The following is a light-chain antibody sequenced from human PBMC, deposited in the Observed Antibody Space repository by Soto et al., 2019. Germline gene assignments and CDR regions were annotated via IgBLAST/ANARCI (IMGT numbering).Light chain of an antibody. Sequence: QSVLTQPPSVSGAPGQRVTISCTGSSSNIGAGYDVHWYQQLPGTAPKLLIYGNSNRPSVVPDRFSGSKSGTSASLAITGLQAADEADYYCQSYDSSLSVVFGGGTKLTVL. CDR3: QSYDSSLSVV. CDR1: SSNIGAGYD. V-gene: IGLV1-40*01. J-gene: IGLJ2*01. CDR2: GNS.